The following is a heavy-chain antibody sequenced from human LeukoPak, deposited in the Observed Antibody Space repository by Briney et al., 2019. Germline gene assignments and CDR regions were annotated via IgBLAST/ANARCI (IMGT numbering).Heavy chain of an antibody. D-gene: IGHD5-24*01. CDR3: AKDPRDGYNLEYFQY. J-gene: IGHJ1*01. CDR1: GFTFSSYG. Sequence: GRSLRLSCAASGFTFSSYGMHWVRQAPGKGPEWVAVIWYDGSNKYYGDSVKGRFTISRDNSKNTLYLQMNSLRAEGTAVYYSAKDPRDGYNLEYFQYWGQGTLVTVSS. CDR2: IWYDGSNK. V-gene: IGHV3-33*06.